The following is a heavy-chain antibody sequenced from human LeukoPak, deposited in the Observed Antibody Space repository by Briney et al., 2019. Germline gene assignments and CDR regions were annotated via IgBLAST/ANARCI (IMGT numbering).Heavy chain of an antibody. D-gene: IGHD3-3*01. J-gene: IGHJ4*02. CDR2: IYHSGST. CDR1: GGSISSSNW. Sequence: SETLSLTCAVSGGSISSSNWWSWVRQPPGKGLEWIGEIYHSGSTNYNPSLKSRVTISVDTSKNQFSLKLSSVTAADTAVYYCARPGYDFWSGYYADFDYWGQGTLVTVSS. CDR3: ARPGYDFWSGYYADFDY. V-gene: IGHV4-4*02.